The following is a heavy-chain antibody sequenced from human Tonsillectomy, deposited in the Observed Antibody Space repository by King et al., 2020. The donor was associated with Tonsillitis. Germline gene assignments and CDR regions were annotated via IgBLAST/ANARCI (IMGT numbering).Heavy chain of an antibody. V-gene: IGHV3-23*04. D-gene: IGHD1-26*01. CDR1: GFTFSSYA. CDR2: ISGSGGST. CDR3: AKGHQWELLLPLPPDRYYFDY. J-gene: IGHJ4*02. Sequence: VQLVESGGGLVQPGGSLRLSCAASGFTFSSYAMSWVRQAPGKGLEWVSAISGSGGSTYYADSVKGRFTISRDNSKNTLYLQMNSLRAEDTAVYYCAKGHQWELLLPLPPDRYYFDYWGQGTLVTVSS.